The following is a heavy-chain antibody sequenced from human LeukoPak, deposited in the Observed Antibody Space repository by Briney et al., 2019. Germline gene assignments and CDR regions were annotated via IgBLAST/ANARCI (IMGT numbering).Heavy chain of an antibody. V-gene: IGHV4-59*01. J-gene: IGHJ3*02. Sequence: SETLSLTCTVSGGSFSSYYWSLIRQPAGKGLEWIGNMYYSGSTKYNHSLKSRVTISVDTSKNQFSLKLSSVTAADTAVYYCARLYYYDSSGYYRAFDIWGQGTMVTVSS. CDR1: GGSFSSYY. CDR2: MYYSGST. CDR3: ARLYYYDSSGYYRAFDI. D-gene: IGHD3-22*01.